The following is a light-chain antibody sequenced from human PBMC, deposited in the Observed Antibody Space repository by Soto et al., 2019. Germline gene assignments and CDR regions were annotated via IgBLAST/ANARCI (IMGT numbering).Light chain of an antibody. CDR1: QSVSSY. CDR3: QQRSSFWPEYT. Sequence: IVLTQSPATLSLSPGEKATLSCRAGQSVSSYLAWYQHKPGQAPRLLIFDASHRASGIPPRFSGSGSGTDFTLTISSLEPEDFAVYYCQQRSSFWPEYTFGPGTKVEIK. V-gene: IGKV3-11*01. J-gene: IGKJ2*01. CDR2: DAS.